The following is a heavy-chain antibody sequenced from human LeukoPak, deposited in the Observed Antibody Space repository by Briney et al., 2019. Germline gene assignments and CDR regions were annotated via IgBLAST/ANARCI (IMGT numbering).Heavy chain of an antibody. CDR3: AREGTASSSPNWFDP. CDR2: INPDSGGT. Sequence: ASVKVSCKASGYTFTGYYMQWVRQDPGQGLEWMGWINPDSGGTNYAQNFQGRVTMTRDTSISTAYMELSRLRSDDTAVYYCAREGTASSSPNWFDPWGQGTLVTVSS. CDR1: GYTFTGYY. V-gene: IGHV1-2*02. J-gene: IGHJ5*02. D-gene: IGHD6-13*01.